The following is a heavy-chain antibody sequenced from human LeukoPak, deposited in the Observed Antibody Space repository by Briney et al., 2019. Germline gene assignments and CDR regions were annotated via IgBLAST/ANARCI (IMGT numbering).Heavy chain of an antibody. CDR1: GGSIGRYY. V-gene: IGHV3-15*01. CDR3: TTRLRYFDWTIYDFDY. D-gene: IGHD3-9*01. Sequence: ETLSLTCTVSGGSIGRYYWSWVRQAPGKGLEWVGRIKSKTDGGTTDYAAPVKGRFTISRDDSKNTLYLQMNSLKTEDTAVYYCTTRLRYFDWTIYDFDYWGQGTLVTVSS. J-gene: IGHJ4*02. CDR2: IKSKTDGGTT.